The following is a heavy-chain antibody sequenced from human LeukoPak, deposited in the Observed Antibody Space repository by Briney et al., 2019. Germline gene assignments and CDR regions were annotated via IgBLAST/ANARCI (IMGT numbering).Heavy chain of an antibody. CDR1: GFTFSSSA. V-gene: IGHV3-30-3*02. J-gene: IGHJ3*01. CDR2: IAYDGSHK. CDR3: AKPKLLHAFDF. D-gene: IGHD2-21*02. Sequence: GGSLRLSCAASGFTFSSSAFHWVRQAPGKGLEWVAVIAYDGSHKYSADSVKGRFTISRDNSKNTVYLQMNSLRVDDTAVYYCAKPKLLHAFDFWGQGTMVSVSS.